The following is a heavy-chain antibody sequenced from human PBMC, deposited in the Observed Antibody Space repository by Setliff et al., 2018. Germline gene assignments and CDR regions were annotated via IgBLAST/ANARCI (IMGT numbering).Heavy chain of an antibody. CDR3: ARTGTYGYFDY. CDR2: IYYRGDT. D-gene: IGHD1-1*01. V-gene: IGHV4-39*01. J-gene: IGHJ4*02. CDR1: GASLSSGTYY. Sequence: ETLSLTCTVSGASLSSGTYYWGWIRQPPGKGLEWIGRIYYRGDTYYNASLKGRLTISVDTAQNQFSLRLTSVTAADTAVYYCARTGTYGYFDYWGQGALVTV.